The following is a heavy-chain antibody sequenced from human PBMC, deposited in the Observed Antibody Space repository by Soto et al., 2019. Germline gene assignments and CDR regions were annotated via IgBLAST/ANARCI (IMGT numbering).Heavy chain of an antibody. Sequence: ASVKVSCKASGYTFTGYAMHWVRQAPGQRLEWMGWINAGNGNAKYSQRFQGRVTITRDTSASTAYMELSSLRSEDTAVYYCARAVAVPADFDYWGQGTLVTVSS. CDR1: GYTFTGYA. CDR2: INAGNGNA. J-gene: IGHJ4*02. V-gene: IGHV1-3*01. D-gene: IGHD4-17*01. CDR3: ARAVAVPADFDY.